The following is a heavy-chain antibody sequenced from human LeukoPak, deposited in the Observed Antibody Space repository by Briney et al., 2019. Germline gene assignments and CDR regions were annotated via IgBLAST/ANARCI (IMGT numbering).Heavy chain of an antibody. CDR1: GYTFTSYD. D-gene: IGHD4-17*01. J-gene: IGHJ4*02. CDR3: ARQEMTTVTTVDY. Sequence: ASVKVSCKASGYTFTSYDINWVRQATGQGLEWMGWMNPNSGNTGYAQKFQGRVTMTRNTSISTAYMELSSLRSEDTAVYYCARQEMTTVTTVDYWGQGTLVTVSS. CDR2: MNPNSGNT. V-gene: IGHV1-8*01.